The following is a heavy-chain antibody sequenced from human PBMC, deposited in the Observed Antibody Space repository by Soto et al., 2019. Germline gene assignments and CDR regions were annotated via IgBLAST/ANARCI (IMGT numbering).Heavy chain of an antibody. J-gene: IGHJ6*03. CDR3: ARVFRGGYDAEEWWLVDYYYMDV. V-gene: IGHV4-59*01. CDR1: GGSISSYY. D-gene: IGHD5-12*01. Sequence: SETLSLTCTVSGGSISSYYWSWIRQPPGKGLEWIGYIYYSGSTNYNPSLKSRVTISVDTSKNQFSLKLSSVTAADTAVYYCARVFRGGYDAEEWWLVDYYYMDVWGKGTTVTVSS. CDR2: IYYSGST.